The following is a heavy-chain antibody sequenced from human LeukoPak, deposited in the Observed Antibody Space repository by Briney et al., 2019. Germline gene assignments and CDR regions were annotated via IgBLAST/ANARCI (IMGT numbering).Heavy chain of an antibody. CDR2: IYAPGDT. D-gene: IGHD2-21*01. CDR1: GFSFSTYA. J-gene: IGHJ4*02. Sequence: PGGSLRLSCAASGFSFSTYAMSWVRQAPGKGLEWVSSIYAPGDTHYADSVKGRFTISRDHSKNTLYLQMNDLRVEETAVYYCASGEQHLILVYWGQGTLVTVSS. CDR3: ASGEQHLILVY. V-gene: IGHV3-66*01.